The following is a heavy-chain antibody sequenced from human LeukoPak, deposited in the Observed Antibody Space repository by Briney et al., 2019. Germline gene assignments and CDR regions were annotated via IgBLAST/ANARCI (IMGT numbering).Heavy chain of an antibody. CDR3: AKDTSSNSKYFQH. V-gene: IGHV3-9*01. J-gene: IGHJ1*01. CDR2: ISWNSGSI. CDR1: GFTFDDYA. Sequence: GGSLRLSCAASGFTFDDYAMHWVRQAPGKGLEWVSGISWNSGSIGYADSVKGRFTISRDNAKNSLYLQMNSLRAEDTALYYCAKDTSSNSKYFQHWGQGTLVTVSS. D-gene: IGHD4-23*01.